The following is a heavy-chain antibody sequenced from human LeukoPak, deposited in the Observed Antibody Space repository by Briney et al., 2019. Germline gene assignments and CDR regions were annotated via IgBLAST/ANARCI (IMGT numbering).Heavy chain of an antibody. V-gene: IGHV3-48*03. D-gene: IGHD3-22*01. Sequence: AGGSLRLSCAASGFTFSSYEMNWVRQAPGKGLEWVSYISSSGSTIYYADSVKGRFTISRDNAKNSLYLQMNSLRAEDTAVYYCARDPGYYYDSSGYYHNFDYWGQGTLVTVSS. J-gene: IGHJ4*02. CDR1: GFTFSSYE. CDR3: ARDPGYYYDSSGYYHNFDY. CDR2: ISSSGSTI.